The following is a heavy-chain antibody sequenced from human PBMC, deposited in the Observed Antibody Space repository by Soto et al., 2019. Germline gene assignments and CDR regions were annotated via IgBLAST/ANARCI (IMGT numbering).Heavy chain of an antibody. J-gene: IGHJ4*02. D-gene: IGHD6-19*01. V-gene: IGHV3-23*01. CDR2: ISGGGDTS. CDR3: EKEGTSGLYYFDY. CDR1: GFTFSNYA. Sequence: EVQLLESGGGLVQPGGSLRLSCAVSGFTFSNYAISWVRQAPGKGLEWVSIISGGGDTSYYADSVKGRFTISRDNSRNTLYLQMNSLRAGDSDKYSCEKEGTSGLYYFDYWGPGTLVTV.